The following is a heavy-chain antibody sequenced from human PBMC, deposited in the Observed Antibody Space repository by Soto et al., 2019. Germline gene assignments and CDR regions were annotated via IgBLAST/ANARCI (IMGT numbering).Heavy chain of an antibody. J-gene: IGHJ4*02. CDR1: GFTFSSFG. D-gene: IGHD6-13*01. V-gene: IGHV3-23*01. CDR3: ARVPRDSSTWSFDY. Sequence: EVQLLESGGGLVQPGGSLRLSCAASGFTFSSFGMSWVRQAPGKGLEWVSSITAGGGTTYYADSVKGRCTISRDNSKNTLYVQMSSLRADDTAVYYGARVPRDSSTWSFDYWGQGTLVTVSS. CDR2: ITAGGGTT.